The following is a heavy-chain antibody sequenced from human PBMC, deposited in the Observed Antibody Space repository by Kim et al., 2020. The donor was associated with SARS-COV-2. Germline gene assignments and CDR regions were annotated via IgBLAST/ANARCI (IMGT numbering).Heavy chain of an antibody. CDR3: ATSSSSWVGGWYYFDY. J-gene: IGHJ4*02. D-gene: IGHD6-13*01. CDR2: IYSGGSST. V-gene: IGHV3-23*03. Sequence: GGSLRLSCAASGFTFSSYAMSWVRQAPGKGLEWVSVIYSGGSSTYYADSVKGRFTISRDNSKNTLYLQMNSLRAEDTAVYYCATSSSSWVGGWYYFDYWGQGTLVTVSS. CDR1: GFTFSSYA.